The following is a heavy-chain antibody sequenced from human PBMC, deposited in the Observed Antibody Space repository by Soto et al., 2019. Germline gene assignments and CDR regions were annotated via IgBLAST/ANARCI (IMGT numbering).Heavy chain of an antibody. D-gene: IGHD2-15*01. Sequence: GSLRLSCAASGFTFSSYAMSWVRQAPGKGLEWVSAISGSGRNIYYADSVKGRFTISRDNSQNTLYLQMDSLRAEDTAVYYCAKSLASWWLSDQWGQGTLVTVSS. CDR1: GFTFSSYA. J-gene: IGHJ4*02. CDR3: AKSLASWWLSDQ. CDR2: ISGSGRNI. V-gene: IGHV3-23*01.